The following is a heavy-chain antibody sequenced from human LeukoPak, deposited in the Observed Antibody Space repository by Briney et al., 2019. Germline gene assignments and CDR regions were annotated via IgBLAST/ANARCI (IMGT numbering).Heavy chain of an antibody. Sequence: SETLSLTCTVSGGSISSYYWSWIRQPPGKGLEWIGEINHSGSTNYNPSLKSRVTISVDTSKNQFSLKLSSVTAADTAVYYCARHRVVGIQLWLRGLGWFDPWGQGTLVTVSS. CDR3: ARHRVVGIQLWLRGLGWFDP. CDR2: INHSGST. V-gene: IGHV4-34*01. CDR1: GGSISSYY. D-gene: IGHD5-18*01. J-gene: IGHJ5*02.